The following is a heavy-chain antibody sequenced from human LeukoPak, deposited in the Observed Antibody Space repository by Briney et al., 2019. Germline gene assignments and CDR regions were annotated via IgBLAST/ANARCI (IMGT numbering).Heavy chain of an antibody. J-gene: IGHJ3*02. V-gene: IGHV3-23*01. Sequence: PGGSLRLYCAASGFTFNSYAMSWVRQAPRKGLEWVSAISGSGSTTYYADSVKGRFTMSRDNSKNTLYLHMNRLRGEDTAVYYCAKGEGGSGSYINAFDIWGQGTMVTVSS. D-gene: IGHD3-10*01. CDR1: GFTFNSYA. CDR3: AKGEGGSGSYINAFDI. CDR2: ISGSGSTT.